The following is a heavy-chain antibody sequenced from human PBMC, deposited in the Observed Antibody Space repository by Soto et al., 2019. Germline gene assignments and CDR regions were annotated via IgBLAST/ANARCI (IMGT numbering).Heavy chain of an antibody. CDR1: GFTFSSYS. V-gene: IGHV3-48*01. CDR3: ARAMYYDFWSGYSTFVERRIDYMDV. Sequence: GGSLRLSCAASGFTFSSYSMNLVRQAPGKGLEWVSYISSSSSTIYYADSVKGRFTISRDNAKNSLYLQINSLRAEDTAVYYCARAMYYDFWSGYSTFVERRIDYMDVWGKGTTVTVSS. J-gene: IGHJ6*03. CDR2: ISSSSSTI. D-gene: IGHD3-3*01.